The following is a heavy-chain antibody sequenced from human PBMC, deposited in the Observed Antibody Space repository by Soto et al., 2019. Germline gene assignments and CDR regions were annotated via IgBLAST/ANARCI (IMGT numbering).Heavy chain of an antibody. D-gene: IGHD3-22*01. J-gene: IGHJ1*01. CDR3: ASGDSSGSFQH. CDR1: GYTFTSYA. CDR2: INAGNGNT. Sequence: ASVKVSCKASGYTFTSYAMHWVRQAPGQRLEWMGWINAGNGNTKYSQKFKGRVTITRDTSASTAYMEQSSLRFEDTAVYYCASGDSSGSFQHWGQGTLVTVSS. V-gene: IGHV1-3*01.